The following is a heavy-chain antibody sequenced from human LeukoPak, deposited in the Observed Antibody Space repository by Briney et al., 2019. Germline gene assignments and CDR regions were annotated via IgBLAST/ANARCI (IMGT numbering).Heavy chain of an antibody. Sequence: SETLSLTCAVYGGSFSGYYWSWIRQPPGKGLEWIGEINHSGSTNYNPSLKSRVTISVDTSKNQFSRKLSSVTAADTAVYHCARSRSYYMDVWGKGTTVTVSS. CDR1: GGSFSGYY. CDR2: INHSGST. J-gene: IGHJ6*03. V-gene: IGHV4-34*01. CDR3: ARSRSYYMDV.